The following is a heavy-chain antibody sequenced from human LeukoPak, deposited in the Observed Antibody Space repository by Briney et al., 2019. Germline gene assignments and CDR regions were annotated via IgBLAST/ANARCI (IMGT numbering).Heavy chain of an antibody. Sequence: ASVKVSCKASGYTFTSYGISWVRQAPGQGLEWMGWISAYNGNTNYAQKLQGRVTMTTDTSTSTAYMELRSLRSDDTAVYYCARDPALYSSSWGGYFDYWGQGTLVTVSS. CDR1: GYTFTSYG. D-gene: IGHD6-13*01. J-gene: IGHJ4*02. V-gene: IGHV1-18*01. CDR2: ISAYNGNT. CDR3: ARDPALYSSSWGGYFDY.